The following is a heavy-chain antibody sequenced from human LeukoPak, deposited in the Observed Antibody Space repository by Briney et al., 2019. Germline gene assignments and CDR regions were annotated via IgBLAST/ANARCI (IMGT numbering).Heavy chain of an antibody. J-gene: IGHJ4*02. D-gene: IGHD3-22*01. Sequence: GGSLRLSCAASGFTFSSYWMSWVRQAPGKGLEWVANIKQDGSEKYYVDSVKGRFTISRDNSKNTLYLQMNSLRAEDTAVYYCAKGGYYDSSLDYWGQGTLVTVSS. CDR2: IKQDGSEK. V-gene: IGHV3-7*01. CDR1: GFTFSSYW. CDR3: AKGGYYDSSLDY.